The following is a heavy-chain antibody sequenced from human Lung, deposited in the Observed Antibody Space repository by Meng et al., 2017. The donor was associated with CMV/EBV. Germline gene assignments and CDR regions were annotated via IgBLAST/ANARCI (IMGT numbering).Heavy chain of an antibody. J-gene: IGHJ1*01. CDR2: IPHRGSS. CDR3: LRRSGGSV. Sequence: QVQLRESGPALVKPSETLSLTFAVSGDSITNHNWWAWVRQPPGKGLEWIGEIPHRGSSAYNPSLKSRVSMSIDKSKNQFALKLTSVTAADTAVYHCLRRSGGSVWGQGTLVTVFS. V-gene: IGHV4-4*02. CDR1: GDSITNHNW. D-gene: IGHD3-10*01.